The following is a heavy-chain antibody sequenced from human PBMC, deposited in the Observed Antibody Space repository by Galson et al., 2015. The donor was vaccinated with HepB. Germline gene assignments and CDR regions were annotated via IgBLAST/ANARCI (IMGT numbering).Heavy chain of an antibody. D-gene: IGHD3-10*01. CDR2: INPSGGST. CDR3: ARASSGVVRGSHAFDI. V-gene: IGHV1-46*04. J-gene: IGHJ3*02. CDR1: GYTFTSYY. Sequence: SVKVSCKASGYTFTSYYMHWVRQAPGQGLEWMGIINPSGGSTSYAQKLQGRVTMTRDTSTSTVYMELSSLRSEDTAVYYCARASSGVVRGSHAFDIWGQGTMVTVSS.